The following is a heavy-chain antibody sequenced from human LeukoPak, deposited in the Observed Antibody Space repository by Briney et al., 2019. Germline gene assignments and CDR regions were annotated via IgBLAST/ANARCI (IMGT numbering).Heavy chain of an antibody. V-gene: IGHV4-61*01. CDR3: AREPGFDSSGYLNWFDP. J-gene: IGHJ5*02. D-gene: IGHD3-22*01. CDR2: IYYSGST. Sequence: TSETLSLTCTVSGGSISSTSYYWSWIRQPPGKGLEWIGYIYYSGSTKYNPSLKSRVTISVDTSKNQLSLKLSSVTAADTAVYYCAREPGFDSSGYLNWFDPWGQGTLVTVSS. CDR1: GGSISSTSYY.